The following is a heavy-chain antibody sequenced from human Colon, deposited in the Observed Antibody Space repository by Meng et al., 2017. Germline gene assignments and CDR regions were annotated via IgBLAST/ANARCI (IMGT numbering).Heavy chain of an antibody. CDR1: GLTFSNYW. CDR3: TTWGSVGPFDY. D-gene: IGHD2-15*01. V-gene: IGHV3-7*01. J-gene: IGHJ4*02. CDR2: IKADASEE. Sequence: GESLKISCVASGLTFSNYWLNWVRQAPGKGLEWVANIKADASEENYVDSVEGRFTISRDNAKKSVYLQMSSLRVEDTAVYYCTTWGSVGPFDYWGQGTRVTVYS.